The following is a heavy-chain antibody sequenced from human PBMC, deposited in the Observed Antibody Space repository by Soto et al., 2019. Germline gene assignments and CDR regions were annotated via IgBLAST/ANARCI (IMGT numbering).Heavy chain of an antibody. D-gene: IGHD2-2*01. Sequence: SETLSLTCTVSGGSISSSSYYWGWIRQPPGKGLEWIGSIYYSGSTYYNPSLKSRVTISVDTSKNQFSLKLSSVTAADTAVYYCARLSTGYCSSTSCHWIWGQGTLVTVSS. J-gene: IGHJ4*02. CDR3: ARLSTGYCSSTSCHWI. CDR2: IYYSGST. V-gene: IGHV4-39*01. CDR1: GGSISSSSYY.